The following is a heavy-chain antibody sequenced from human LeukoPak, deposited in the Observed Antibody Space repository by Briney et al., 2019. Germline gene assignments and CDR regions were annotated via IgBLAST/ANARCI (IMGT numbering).Heavy chain of an antibody. CDR1: GGSFSGYY. D-gene: IGHD2-15*01. V-gene: IGHV4-34*01. J-gene: IGHJ5*02. CDR2: INHSGST. Sequence: SETLSLTCAVYGGSFSGYYWSWIRQPPGKGLEWIGEINHSGSTNYNPSLKSRVTISVDTSKDQFSLKLTSVTAADTAVYYCARWWGFDPWGQGTLVTVSS. CDR3: ARWWGFDP.